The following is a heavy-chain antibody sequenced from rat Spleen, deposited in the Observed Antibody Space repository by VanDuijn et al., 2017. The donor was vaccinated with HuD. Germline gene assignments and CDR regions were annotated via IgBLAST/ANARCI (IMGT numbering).Heavy chain of an antibody. D-gene: IGHD4-2*01. Sequence: EVQLVESGGGLVQPGRSLKLSCAASGFTFSDYYMAWVRQAPTKGLEWVASITNTCGSTYYPDSVKGRFTISRDNAKSTLYLQMNSLRSEDTATYFCARENWKPDYWGQGVMVTVSS. V-gene: IGHV5-20*01. CDR3: ARENWKPDY. CDR2: ITNTCGST. J-gene: IGHJ2*01. CDR1: GFTFSDYY.